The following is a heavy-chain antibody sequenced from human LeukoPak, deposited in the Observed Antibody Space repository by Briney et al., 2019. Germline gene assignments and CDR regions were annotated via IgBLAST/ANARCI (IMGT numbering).Heavy chain of an antibody. CDR1: GFSFSSYP. CDR2: INSDTNIT. J-gene: IGHJ4*02. D-gene: IGHD2-8*01. CDR3: ARDLGYCTNGVCHTRFDY. Sequence: PGRSLRLSCVASGFSFSSYPMNWVRQAPGKGLEWVSHINSDTNITPYTASVSGRFTISRDNAKNSLYLHVNSLRDEDTAVYYCARDLGYCTNGVCHTRFDYWGQGTLVAVSS. V-gene: IGHV3-48*02.